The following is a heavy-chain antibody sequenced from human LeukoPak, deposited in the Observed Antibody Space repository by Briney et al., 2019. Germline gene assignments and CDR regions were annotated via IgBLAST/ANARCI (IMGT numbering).Heavy chain of an antibody. CDR1: GYTFTGYY. D-gene: IGHD6-6*01. J-gene: IGHJ4*02. Sequence: ASVKVSCKASGYTFTGYYMHWVRQAPGQGLEWMGWINPNSGGTNYAQKFQGRVTITADKSTSTAYMELSSLRSEDTAVYYCARVILGSSDFDYWGQGTLVTVSS. V-gene: IGHV1-2*02. CDR3: ARVILGSSDFDY. CDR2: INPNSGGT.